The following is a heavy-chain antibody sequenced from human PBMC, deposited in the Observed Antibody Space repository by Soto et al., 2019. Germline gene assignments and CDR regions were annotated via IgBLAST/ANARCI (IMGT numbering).Heavy chain of an antibody. Sequence: GGSLRLSCTASGFTFSGNGMNWVRQAPGKGLEWVAGIRNDGSTTNYADSVKGRFTISRDNSKNTLYLQMNSLRAEDTAVYYCARDILLGGYDTYYMDVWGKGTTVTVSS. CDR3: ARDILLGGYDTYYMDV. V-gene: IGHV3-33*01. CDR1: GFTFSGNG. J-gene: IGHJ6*03. CDR2: IRNDGSTT. D-gene: IGHD5-12*01.